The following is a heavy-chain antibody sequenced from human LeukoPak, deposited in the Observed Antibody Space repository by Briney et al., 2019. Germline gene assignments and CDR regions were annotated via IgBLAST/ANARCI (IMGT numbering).Heavy chain of an antibody. Sequence: GGSLRLSCAASRFTFSSYGMHWVRQAPGKGLEWVALISYDGSNKYYADSVKGRFTISRDNSKNTLYLQMNSLRAEETAVYYCAKGELGLWFAYWGQGTLVTVSS. V-gene: IGHV3-30*18. CDR1: RFTFSSYG. CDR2: ISYDGSNK. J-gene: IGHJ4*02. CDR3: AKGELGLWFAY. D-gene: IGHD5-18*01.